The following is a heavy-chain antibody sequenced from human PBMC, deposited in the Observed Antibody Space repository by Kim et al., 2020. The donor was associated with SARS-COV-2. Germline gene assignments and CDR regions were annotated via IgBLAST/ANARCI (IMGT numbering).Heavy chain of an antibody. J-gene: IGHJ4*02. D-gene: IGHD2-21*02. CDR2: IIPILGIA. CDR1: GGTFSSYA. V-gene: IGHV1-69*04. Sequence: SVKVSCKSSGGTFSSYAISWVRQAPGQGLEWMGRIIPILGIANYAQKFQGRVTITADKSTSTAYMELSSLRSEDTAVYYCARAPHIVVVTATHPWYFDYWGQGTLVTVSS. CDR3: ARAPHIVVVTATHPWYFDY.